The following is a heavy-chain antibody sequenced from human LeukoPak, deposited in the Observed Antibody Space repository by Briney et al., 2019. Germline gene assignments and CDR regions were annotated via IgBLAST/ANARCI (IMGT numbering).Heavy chain of an antibody. CDR1: GYSISSGYY. V-gene: IGHV4-38-2*02. J-gene: IGHJ4*02. CDR3: ARGGPPFSFDY. CDR2: IYHSGST. D-gene: IGHD3-16*01. Sequence: PSETLSLTCTVSGYSISSGYYWGWIRQPPGKGLEWIGSIYHSGSTYYNPSLKSRVTISVDTSKNQFSLKLSSVTAADTALYYCARGGPPFSFDYWGQGTLVTVSP.